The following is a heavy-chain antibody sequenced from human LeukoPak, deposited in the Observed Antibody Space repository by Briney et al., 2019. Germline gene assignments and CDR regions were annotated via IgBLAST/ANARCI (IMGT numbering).Heavy chain of an antibody. V-gene: IGHV4-61*01. J-gene: IGHJ5*02. CDR1: GYSISSGYY. Sequence: SETLSLTCAVSGYSISSGYYWSWIRQPPGKGLEWIGYIYYSGSTNYNPSLKSRVTISVDTSKNQFSLKLSSVTAADTAVYYCTRVLSRWFDPWGQGTLVTVSS. CDR2: IYYSGST. CDR3: TRVLSRWFDP.